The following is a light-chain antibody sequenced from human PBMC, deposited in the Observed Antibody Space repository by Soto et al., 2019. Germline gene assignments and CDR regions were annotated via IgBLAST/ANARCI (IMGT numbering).Light chain of an antibody. J-gene: IGLJ3*02. CDR1: SSDIGAYKY. CDR2: EVN. CDR3: SSYTGDNTWM. V-gene: IGLV2-14*01. Sequence: QSALTQPASVSGSPGQPITISCSGTSSDIGAYKYVSWYQQHPGKVPKLMIYEVNNRPSGVSDRFSGSKSGNTASLTISGLQAEDEADYYCSSYTGDNTWMFGGGTKLHRP.